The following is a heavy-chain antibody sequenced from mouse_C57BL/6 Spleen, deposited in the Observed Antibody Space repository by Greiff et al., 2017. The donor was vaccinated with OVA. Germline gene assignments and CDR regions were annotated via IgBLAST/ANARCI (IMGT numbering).Heavy chain of an antibody. CDR3: ARYYGSSYDWYFDV. D-gene: IGHD1-1*01. J-gene: IGHJ1*03. CDR1: GFSLTSYA. V-gene: IGHV2-9-1*01. CDR2: IWTGGGT. Sequence: VKLMESGPGLVAPSQSLYITCTVSGFSLTSYAISWVRQPPGKGLEWLGVIWTGGGTNYNSALKSRLSISKDNSKSQVFIKMNSLQTDDTARYYCARYYGSSYDWYFDVWGTGTTVTVSS.